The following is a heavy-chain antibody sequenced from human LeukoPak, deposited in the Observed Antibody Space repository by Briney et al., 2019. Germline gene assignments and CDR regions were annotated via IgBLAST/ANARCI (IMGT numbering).Heavy chain of an antibody. D-gene: IGHD6-19*01. CDR2: IYYSGST. CDR3: ARDGAVAGPSSMDV. V-gene: IGHV4-59*01. J-gene: IGHJ6*03. Sequence: SETQSLTCTVSGGSISSYYWSWIRQPPGKGLEWIGYIYYSGSTNYNPSLKSRVTISVDTSKNQFSLKLSSVTAADTAVYYCARDGAVAGPSSMDVWGKGATAAVCS. CDR1: GGSISSYY.